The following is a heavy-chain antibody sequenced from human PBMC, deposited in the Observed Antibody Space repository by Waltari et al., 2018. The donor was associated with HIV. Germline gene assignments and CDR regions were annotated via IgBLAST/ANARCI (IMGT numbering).Heavy chain of an antibody. Sequence: EVQLLESGGGLVQPGGSLRLSCAASGLTFSSFARNWVRQAPGKGLEWVSSISGSGGSTYYADSVKGRFTISRDNSKNTLYLQMSSLRAEDTAVYYCAKGSGTTVANWYFDLWGRGTLVTVSS. D-gene: IGHD4-17*01. V-gene: IGHV3-23*01. CDR1: GLTFSSFA. J-gene: IGHJ2*01. CDR2: ISGSGGST. CDR3: AKGSGTTVANWYFDL.